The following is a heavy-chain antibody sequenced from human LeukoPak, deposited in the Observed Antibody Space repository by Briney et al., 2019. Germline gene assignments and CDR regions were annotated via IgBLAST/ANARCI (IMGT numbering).Heavy chain of an antibody. J-gene: IGHJ5*02. D-gene: IGHD6-13*01. CDR1: GYTFTSYG. CDR3: ARDNKRDTRRSSWYVDDWFDP. Sequence: GASVKVSCKASGYTFTSYGISWVRQAPGQGLEWMGWISAYNGNTNYAQKLQGRVTMTTDTSTSTAYMELRSLRSDDTAVYYCARDNKRDTRRSSWYVDDWFDPWGQGTLVTVSS. V-gene: IGHV1-18*01. CDR2: ISAYNGNT.